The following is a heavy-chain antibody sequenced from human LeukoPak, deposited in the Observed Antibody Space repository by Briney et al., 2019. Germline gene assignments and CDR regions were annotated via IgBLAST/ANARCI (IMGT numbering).Heavy chain of an antibody. CDR3: ARGSDTAAGLY. CDR1: GGSFSGYY. V-gene: IGHV4-34*01. D-gene: IGHD6-13*01. Sequence: SETLSLTCAVYGGSFSGYYWSWIRQPPGKGLEWIGEINHSGSNNYNPSLKSRVSISVDSSKNQFPLKVSSVTAADTAVYYCARGSDTAAGLYWGQGTLVTVSS. CDR2: INHSGSN. J-gene: IGHJ4*02.